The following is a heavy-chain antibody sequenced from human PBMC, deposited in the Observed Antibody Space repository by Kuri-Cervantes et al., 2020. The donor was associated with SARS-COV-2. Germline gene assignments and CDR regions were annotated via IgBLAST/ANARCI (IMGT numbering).Heavy chain of an antibody. CDR1: GFTFSSYA. CDR2: ISYDGSNK. D-gene: IGHD2-21*01. CDR3: AREMVIDNIFIDY. V-gene: IGHV3-30-3*01. Sequence: GESLKISCAASGFTFSSYAMHWVRQAPGKGLEWVAVISYDGSNKYYADSVKGRFTISRDNSKYTLYLQMNSLRAEDTAVYYCAREMVIDNIFIDYWGQGTLVTVSS. J-gene: IGHJ4*02.